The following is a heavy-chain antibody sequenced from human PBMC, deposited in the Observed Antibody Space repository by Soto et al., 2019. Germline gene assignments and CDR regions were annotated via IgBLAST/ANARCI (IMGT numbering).Heavy chain of an antibody. CDR1: GGTFSSYA. CDR2: IIPIFGTA. J-gene: IGHJ6*02. V-gene: IGHV1-69*13. CDR3: ASTPGYYYGVDV. Sequence: GASVKVSCKASGGTFSSYAISWVRQAPGQGLEWMGGIIPIFGTANYAQKFQGRVTITADESTSTAYMELSSLRSEDTAVYYCASTPGYYYGVDVWGQGTTVTVSS.